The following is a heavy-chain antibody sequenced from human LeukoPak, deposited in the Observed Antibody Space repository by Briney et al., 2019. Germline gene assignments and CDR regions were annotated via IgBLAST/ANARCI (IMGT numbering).Heavy chain of an antibody. V-gene: IGHV3-64*02. J-gene: IGHJ4*02. D-gene: IGHD2-21*02. CDR2: ITTNGGST. Sequence: VGSLRLSCSASGFTFSTYAMHWVRQAPGKGLEYVSAITTNGGSTYYADSVKGRFTISRDNSKDTLYLQMGSLRAEDMAVYYCARGKGIYCGGDCSALDYWGQGTLVTVSS. CDR1: GFTFSTYA. CDR3: ARGKGIYCGGDCSALDY.